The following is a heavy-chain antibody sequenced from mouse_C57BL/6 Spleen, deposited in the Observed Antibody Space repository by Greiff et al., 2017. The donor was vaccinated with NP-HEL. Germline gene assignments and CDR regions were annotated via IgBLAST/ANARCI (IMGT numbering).Heavy chain of an antibody. CDR2: IYPGDGDT. V-gene: IGHV1-82*01. D-gene: IGHD1-1*01. J-gene: IGHJ4*01. CDR1: GYAFSSSW. Sequence: QVQLQQSGPELVKPGASVKISCKASGYAFSSSWMNWVKQRPGKGLEWIGRIYPGDGDTNYNGKFKGKATLTADKSSSTAYMQLSSLTSEDSAVYFCARGTTVVATRVFWAMDYWGQGTSVTVSS. CDR3: ARGTTVVATRVFWAMDY.